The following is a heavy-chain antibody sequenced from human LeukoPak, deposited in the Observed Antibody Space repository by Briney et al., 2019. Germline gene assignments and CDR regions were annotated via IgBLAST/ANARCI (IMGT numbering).Heavy chain of an antibody. CDR1: GFTFSSYA. J-gene: IGHJ3*02. D-gene: IGHD5-12*01. Sequence: GGSLRLSCAASGFTFSSYAMHWVRQAPGKGLEWVALISYDGSNKYYADSVKGRFTISRDNSKNTLYLQMNSLRAEDTAVYYCARGKASGGYSGYGLDAFDIWGQGTMVTVSS. V-gene: IGHV3-30-3*01. CDR3: ARGKASGGYSGYGLDAFDI. CDR2: ISYDGSNK.